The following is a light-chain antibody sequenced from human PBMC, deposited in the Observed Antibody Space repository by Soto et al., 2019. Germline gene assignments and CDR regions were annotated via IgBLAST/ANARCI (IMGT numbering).Light chain of an antibody. V-gene: IGKV1-5*03. CDR3: QQYNNYWT. Sequence: DIQMTQSPSTLSASVGDRVTITCRASQSISDWLAWYQQRPGKAPKLLTYKASNLQNGVPSRFSGSGSGTEFSLTITSLQPDDFATYYCQQYNNYWTFGQGTKVKNK. CDR1: QSISDW. J-gene: IGKJ1*01. CDR2: KAS.